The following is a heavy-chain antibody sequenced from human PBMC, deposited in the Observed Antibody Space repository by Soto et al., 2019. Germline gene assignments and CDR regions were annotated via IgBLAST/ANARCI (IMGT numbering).Heavy chain of an antibody. V-gene: IGHV4-30-4*01. D-gene: IGHD3-22*01. CDR1: GGSISSGDYS. J-gene: IGHJ4*02. Sequence: SETLSLTCTVSGGSISSGDYSWSWIRQPPGKGLEWLGYIYYSGSTYYNPSLKSRVTISVDTSKNQFSLKLSSVTASDTAVYYCARAPIPPYYYDSSGYYYFDYWGQGTLVTSPQ. CDR2: IYYSGST. CDR3: ARAPIPPYYYDSSGYYYFDY.